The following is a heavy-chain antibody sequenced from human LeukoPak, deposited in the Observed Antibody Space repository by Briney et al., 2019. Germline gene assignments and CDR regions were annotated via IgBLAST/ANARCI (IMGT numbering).Heavy chain of an antibody. V-gene: IGHV3-30-3*01. J-gene: IGHJ3*02. CDR2: ISYDGSNK. CDR3: ARGTGIAALDAFDI. CDR1: GFTFSSYA. D-gene: IGHD6-13*01. Sequence: GGSLRLSCAASGFTFSSYAMHWVRQAPGKGLEWVAVISYDGSNKYYADSVKGQFTISRDNSKNTLYLQMNSLRAEDTAVYYCARGTGIAALDAFDIWGQGTMVTVSS.